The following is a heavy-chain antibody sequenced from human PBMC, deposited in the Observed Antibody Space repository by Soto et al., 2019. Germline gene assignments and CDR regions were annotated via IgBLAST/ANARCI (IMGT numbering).Heavy chain of an antibody. CDR3: ARTYDFWSGYYPTTYYYYGMDV. V-gene: IGHV1-2*02. D-gene: IGHD3-3*01. CDR2: INPNSGGT. Sequence: QVQLVQSGAEVKKPGASVKVSCKASGYTFTGYYMHWVRQAPGQGLEWMGWINPNSGGTNYAQKFQGRVTMTRDTSLSTAYMELSRLRSDDTAVYYCARTYDFWSGYYPTTYYYYGMDVWGQGTTVTVSS. J-gene: IGHJ6*02. CDR1: GYTFTGYY.